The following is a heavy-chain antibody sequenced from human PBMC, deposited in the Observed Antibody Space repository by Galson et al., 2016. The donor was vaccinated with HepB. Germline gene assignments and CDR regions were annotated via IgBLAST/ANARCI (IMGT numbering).Heavy chain of an antibody. Sequence: SLRLSCAASGFTFNDYVMHWVRQLPGKGLEWVSGVNWNSATLAYADSVRGRFTISRDNAENSLYLQMKSLRAEATALYYCAKGQTNWATFDSWGQGTLVTVSS. CDR2: VNWNSATL. V-gene: IGHV3-9*01. CDR1: GFTFNDYV. CDR3: AKGQTNWATFDS. D-gene: IGHD7-27*01. J-gene: IGHJ4*02.